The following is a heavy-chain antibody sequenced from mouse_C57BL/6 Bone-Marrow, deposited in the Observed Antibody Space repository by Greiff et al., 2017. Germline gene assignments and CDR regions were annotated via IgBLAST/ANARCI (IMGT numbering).Heavy chain of an antibody. J-gene: IGHJ2*01. CDR1: GYTFTSYG. CDR3: AREGTGTDYFDY. D-gene: IGHD4-1*01. V-gene: IGHV1-81*01. CDR2: IYPRSGNT. Sequence: QVQLQQSGAELARPGASVKLSCKASGYTFTSYGISWVKQGTGQGLEWIGEIYPRSGNTYYNEKFKGKATLTADKSSSTAYMELRSLTSEDSAVYFCAREGTGTDYFDYWGQGTTLTVSS.